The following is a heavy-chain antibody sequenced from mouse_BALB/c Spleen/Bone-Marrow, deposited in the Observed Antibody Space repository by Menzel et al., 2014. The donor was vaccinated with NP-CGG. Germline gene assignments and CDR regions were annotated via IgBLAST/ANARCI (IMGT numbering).Heavy chain of an antibody. CDR3: ARDDYGRGY. Sequence: EVQLVESGGGLVQPGGSLRLSCATSGFTFXDYYMSWVRQPPGKALEWLGFIRNKPNGYTTEYSASVKGRFTISRDNSQSILYLQMNTLRAEDSATYYCARDDYGRGYWGQGTTLTVSS. J-gene: IGHJ2*01. CDR1: GFTFXDYY. CDR2: IRNKPNGYTT. V-gene: IGHV7-3*02. D-gene: IGHD1-1*01.